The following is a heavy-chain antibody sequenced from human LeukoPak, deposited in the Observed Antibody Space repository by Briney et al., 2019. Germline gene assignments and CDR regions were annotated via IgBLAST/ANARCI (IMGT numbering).Heavy chain of an antibody. V-gene: IGHV5-51*01. CDR2: IYPGDSDT. CDR3: ASSITIFGVAFFY. J-gene: IGHJ4*02. Sequence: GASLQISCKGSGSSFTSYWIGWVRQLPGKGLEWMGIIYPGDSDTRYSPSFQGQVTISADKSISTAYLQWSSLKASETAMYYCASSITIFGVAFFYWGQGTLVTVSS. D-gene: IGHD3-3*01. CDR1: GSSFTSYW.